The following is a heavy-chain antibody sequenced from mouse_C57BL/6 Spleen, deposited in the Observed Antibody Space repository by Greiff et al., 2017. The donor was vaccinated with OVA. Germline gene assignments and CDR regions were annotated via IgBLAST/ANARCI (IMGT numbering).Heavy chain of an antibody. CDR1: GFNIKDDY. CDR2: IDPENGDT. Sequence: VQLQQSGAELVRPGASVKLSCTASGFNIKDDYMHWVKQRPEQGLEWIGWIDPENGDTEYASKFQGKATITADTSSNTAYLQLSSLTSEDTAVYYCTTGIGGDWGQGTTLTVSS. J-gene: IGHJ2*01. V-gene: IGHV14-4*01. D-gene: IGHD2-14*01. CDR3: TTGIGGD.